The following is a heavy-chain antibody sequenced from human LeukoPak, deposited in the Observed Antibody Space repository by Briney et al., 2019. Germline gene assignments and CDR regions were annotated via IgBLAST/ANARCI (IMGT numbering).Heavy chain of an antibody. CDR1: GFTFSSYS. J-gene: IGHJ6*04. Sequence: PGGSLRLSCAPSGFTFSSYSMNWVRQAPGKGLEWVSYITSSGSTIYYADSVKGRFTISRDNAKNSLYLQMNSLRAEDTAVYYCAELGITMIGGVWGKGTTVTISS. V-gene: IGHV3-48*01. D-gene: IGHD3-10*02. CDR3: AELGITMIGGV. CDR2: ITSSGSTI.